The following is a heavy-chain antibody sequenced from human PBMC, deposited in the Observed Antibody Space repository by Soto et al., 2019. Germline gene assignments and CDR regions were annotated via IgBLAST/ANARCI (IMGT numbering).Heavy chain of an antibody. V-gene: IGHV3-23*01. CDR3: AKDLAYCGGACYSASAFDY. CDR1: GFTFSSYA. J-gene: IGHJ4*02. D-gene: IGHD2-21*02. Sequence: GGSLRLSCAASGFTFSSYAMSWVRQAPGKGLEWVSAISGSGGSTYYADSEKGRFTISRDNSKNTLYLQMNSLRAEDTAVYYCAKDLAYCGGACYSASAFDYWGQGTLVTVSS. CDR2: ISGSGGST.